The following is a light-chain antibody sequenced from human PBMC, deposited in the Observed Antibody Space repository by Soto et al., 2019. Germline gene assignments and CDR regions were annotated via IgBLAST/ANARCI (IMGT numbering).Light chain of an antibody. V-gene: IGLV2-14*01. Sequence: QSALTQPASVSGSPGQSITIFCTGTSSDDGAYQFVSWYRHHPGRAPQAMIYEVTNRPSGVSSRFSGSKSGNTASLTISGLQPDDEGDYYCSSYSSTSAPWVFGGGTKLTVL. CDR3: SSYSSTSAPWV. CDR1: SSDDGAYQF. CDR2: EVT. J-gene: IGLJ3*02.